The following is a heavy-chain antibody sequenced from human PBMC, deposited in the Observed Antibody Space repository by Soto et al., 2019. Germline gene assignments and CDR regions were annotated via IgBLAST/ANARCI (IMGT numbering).Heavy chain of an antibody. V-gene: IGHV3-23*01. J-gene: IGHJ4*02. CDR1: GFTFSSYS. Sequence: GGSLRLSCEASGFTFSSYSMSWVRQAPGKGLECVSAISGSGGRTYYSDSVKGRFTISKENSKNTLYLQMKSRTAEGTAVYYCAEDMRNDFWSGYYSYFDYGRQGSLVPVSS. D-gene: IGHD3-3*01. CDR3: AEDMRNDFWSGYYSYFDY. CDR2: ISGSGGRT.